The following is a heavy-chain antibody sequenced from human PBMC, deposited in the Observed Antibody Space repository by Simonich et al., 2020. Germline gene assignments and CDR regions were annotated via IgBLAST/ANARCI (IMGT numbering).Heavy chain of an antibody. J-gene: IGHJ4*02. Sequence: EVQLVESGGGLVKPGGSLRLSCAASGFTFSSYSMNWGGQAPGKGLEWVSSIGSISSYIYYADSVKGRFTISRDNAKNSLYLQMNSLRAEDTAVYYCARKRFLEWFFDYWGQGTLVTVSS. D-gene: IGHD3-3*01. CDR2: IGSISSYI. CDR3: ARKRFLEWFFDY. CDR1: GFTFSSYS. V-gene: IGHV3-21*01.